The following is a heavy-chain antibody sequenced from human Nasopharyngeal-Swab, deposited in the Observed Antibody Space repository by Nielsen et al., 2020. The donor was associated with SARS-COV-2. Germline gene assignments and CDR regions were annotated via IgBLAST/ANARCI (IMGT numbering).Heavy chain of an antibody. D-gene: IGHD3-10*01. CDR1: RFTFSSYE. V-gene: IGHV3-48*03. J-gene: IGHJ4*02. CDR2: ISSSSNTI. CDR3: ARETDYNNGLSTALDY. Sequence: GESLKISCAASRFTFSSYEMNWVRQAPGKGLEWVSYISSSSNTIYYADSVKGRFTISRDNAKNSLYLQMNSLRGEDTAVYYCARETDYNNGLSTALDYWGQGTLVTVSS.